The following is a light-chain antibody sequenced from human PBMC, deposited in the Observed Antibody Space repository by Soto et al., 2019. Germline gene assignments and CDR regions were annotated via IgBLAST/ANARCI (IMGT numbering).Light chain of an antibody. J-gene: IGKJ1*01. V-gene: IGKV3-15*01. CDR1: QSVSSSY. CDR2: GAS. Sequence: EIVLTQSPGTLSLSPGERATLSCRASQSVSSSYLAWYQQKPGQAPRLLIYGASTRATGIPARVSGSGSGTEFTLTFSSLQSEDFAVYYCQQYDKWPRTFGQGTKVDIK. CDR3: QQYDKWPRT.